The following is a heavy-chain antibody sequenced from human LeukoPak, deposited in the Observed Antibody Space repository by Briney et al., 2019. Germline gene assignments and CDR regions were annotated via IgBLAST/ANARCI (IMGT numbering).Heavy chain of an antibody. V-gene: IGHV4-4*07. CDR3: ARVDMLTGYYFFDY. Sequence: PSETLSLTCTVSGGSISSYYWSWIRQPAGKGLEWIGRIYTSGSTNYNPSLKSRVTMSVDTSKNQFSLKLSSVTAADTAVYYCARVDMLTGYYFFDYWGQGTLVTVSS. CDR2: IYTSGST. CDR1: GGSISSYY. J-gene: IGHJ4*02. D-gene: IGHD3-9*01.